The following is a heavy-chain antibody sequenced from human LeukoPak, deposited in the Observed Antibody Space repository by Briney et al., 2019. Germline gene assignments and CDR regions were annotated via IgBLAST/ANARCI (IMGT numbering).Heavy chain of an antibody. Sequence: GGSLRLSCAASGFTVSSNYMSWVRQAPAKGLEWVSVIYSGGSTYYADSVKGRFTISRDNSKNTLYLQMNSLRAEDTAVYYCARAEEDYYDSSGYSNWFDPWGQGTLVTVSS. CDR1: GFTVSSNY. V-gene: IGHV3-53*01. J-gene: IGHJ5*02. D-gene: IGHD3-22*01. CDR3: ARAEEDYYDSSGYSNWFDP. CDR2: IYSGGST.